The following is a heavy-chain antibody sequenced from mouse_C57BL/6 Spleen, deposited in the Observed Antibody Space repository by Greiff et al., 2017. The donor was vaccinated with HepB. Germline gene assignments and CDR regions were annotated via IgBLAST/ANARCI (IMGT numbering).Heavy chain of an antibody. CDR3: ARGDSPRDAMDY. J-gene: IGHJ4*01. V-gene: IGHV1-4*01. CDR2: INPSSGYT. CDR1: GYTFTSYT. Sequence: VQLQQSGAELARPGASVKMSCKASGYTFTSYTMHWVKQRPGQGLEWIGYINPSSGYTKYNQKFKDKATLTADKSSSTAYMQLSSLTSEDSAVYYCARGDSPRDAMDYWGQGTSVTVSS. D-gene: IGHD3-3*01.